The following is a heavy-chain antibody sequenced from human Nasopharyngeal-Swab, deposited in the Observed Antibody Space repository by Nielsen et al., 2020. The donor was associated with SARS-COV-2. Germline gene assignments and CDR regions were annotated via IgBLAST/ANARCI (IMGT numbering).Heavy chain of an antibody. CDR3: ARDPQRDYCGGDCSYFDY. D-gene: IGHD2-21*02. V-gene: IGHV3-21*01. CDR1: GFTFSSYS. Sequence: GESLKISCAASGFTFSSYSMNWVRQAPGKGLEWVSSISSSSSYIYYADSVKGRFTISRDNAKNSLYLQMNSLRAEDTAVYYCARDPQRDYCGGDCSYFDYWGQGTLVTFSS. J-gene: IGHJ4*02. CDR2: ISSSSSYI.